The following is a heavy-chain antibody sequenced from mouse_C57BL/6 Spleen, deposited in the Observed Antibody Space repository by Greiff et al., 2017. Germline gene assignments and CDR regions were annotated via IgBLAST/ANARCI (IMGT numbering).Heavy chain of an antibody. V-gene: IGHV1-26*01. CDR3: ARSNWDGYFDV. CDR1: GYTFTDYY. CDR2: INPNNGGT. Sequence: VQLKESGPELVKPGASVKISCKASGYTFTDYYMNWVKQSHGKSLEWIGDINPNNGGTSYNQKFKGKATLTVDKSSSTAYMELRSLTSEDSAVYYCARSNWDGYFDVWGTGTTVTVSS. J-gene: IGHJ1*03. D-gene: IGHD4-1*01.